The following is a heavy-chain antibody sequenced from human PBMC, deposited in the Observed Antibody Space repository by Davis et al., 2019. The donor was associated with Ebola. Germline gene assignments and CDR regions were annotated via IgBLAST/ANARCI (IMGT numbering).Heavy chain of an antibody. J-gene: IGHJ6*02. CDR1: GFTFSTYW. CDR3: ARDLEPYYYYYGMDV. Sequence: PGGSLRLSCAASGFTFSTYWMHWVRQAPGSGLVWVSRINSDGSSATYADSVKGRFTISRDNAKNSLYLQMNSLRAEDTAVYYCARDLEPYYYYYGMDVWGQGTTVTVSS. D-gene: IGHD5-24*01. V-gene: IGHV3-74*01. CDR2: INSDGSSA.